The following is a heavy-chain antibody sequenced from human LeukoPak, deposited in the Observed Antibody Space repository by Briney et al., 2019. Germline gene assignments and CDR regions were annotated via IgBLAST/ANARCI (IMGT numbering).Heavy chain of an antibody. CDR2: IYYSGST. Sequence: SETLSLTCTVSGGSISSSSYYWAWIRQPPGKGLQWIGSIYYSGSTYYNPSLKSRVTISVDRSKNQFSLKLSSVTAADTAVYYCARGGLPLDYWGQGTLVTVSS. CDR1: GGSISSSSYY. J-gene: IGHJ4*02. V-gene: IGHV4-39*07. D-gene: IGHD5-12*01. CDR3: ARGGLPLDY.